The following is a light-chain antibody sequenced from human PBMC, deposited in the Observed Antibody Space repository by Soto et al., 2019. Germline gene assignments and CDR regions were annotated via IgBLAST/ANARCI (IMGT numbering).Light chain of an antibody. J-gene: IGLJ1*01. CDR1: SSDVGIYNL. CDR3: YSCAGDNTYYV. Sequence: QSVLTQPASVSGSPGQSIAISCTGTSSDVGIYNLASWYQQHPGKAPKLIIYEVSKRPSGVSDRFSGSKSGSTASLTISGLQAEVEADCYCYSCAGDNTYYVFGTGPKVTV. CDR2: EVS. V-gene: IGLV2-23*02.